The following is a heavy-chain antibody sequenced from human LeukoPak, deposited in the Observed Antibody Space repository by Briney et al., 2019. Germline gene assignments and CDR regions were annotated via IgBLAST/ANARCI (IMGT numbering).Heavy chain of an antibody. CDR1: GGSISSGGYS. CDR3: ARYRLESMIVPPLGFDP. CDR2: IYHSGST. V-gene: IGHV4-30-2*02. Sequence: PSETLSLTCAVSGGSISSGGYSWSWIRQPPGKGLEWIGYIYHSGSTYYNPSLKSRVTISVDTSKNQFSLKLSSVTAADTAVYYCARYRLESMIVPPLGFDPWGQGTLVTVSS. J-gene: IGHJ5*02. D-gene: IGHD3-22*01.